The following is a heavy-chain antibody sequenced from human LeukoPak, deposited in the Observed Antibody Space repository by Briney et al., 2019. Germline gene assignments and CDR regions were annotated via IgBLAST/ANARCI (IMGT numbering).Heavy chain of an antibody. Sequence: GSLRLSCAASGFTFSSYAMSWVRQAPGKGLEWISAISGSGGSTYYADSVKGRLTISRDNSKNTLYLQMNSLRAEDTAVYYCAKGTTDWLLSWWGQGTLVTVSS. D-gene: IGHD3-9*01. CDR2: ISGSGGST. CDR3: AKGTTDWLLSW. V-gene: IGHV3-23*01. J-gene: IGHJ4*02. CDR1: GFTFSSYA.